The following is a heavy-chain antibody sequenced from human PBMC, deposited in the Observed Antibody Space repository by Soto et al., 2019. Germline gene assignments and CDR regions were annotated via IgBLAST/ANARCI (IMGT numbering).Heavy chain of an antibody. CDR3: AKVTLRSGHLFDH. CDR2: IRNRGNSYTT. Sequence: EVQLVESGGNLVQPGGSLRLSCAASGFTFSDYSMDWVRQAPGKGLEWVGRIRNRGNSYTTDYATSVKGRFTISRDDSQNSLYLQMNSLKTEDTAVYYCAKVTLRSGHLFDHWGQGTLVTVSS. J-gene: IGHJ4*02. D-gene: IGHD3-3*01. CDR1: GFTFSDYS. V-gene: IGHV3-72*01.